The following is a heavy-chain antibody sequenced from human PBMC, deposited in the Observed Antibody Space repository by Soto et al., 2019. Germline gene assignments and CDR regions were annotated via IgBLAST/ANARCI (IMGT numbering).Heavy chain of an antibody. D-gene: IGHD6-19*01. CDR1: GFTFSSYG. Sequence: QVQLVESGGGVVQPGRSLRLSCAASGFTFSSYGMHWVRQAPGKGLEWVAVISYDGSNKYYADSVKGRFTISRDTSKNTLYLQMNSLRAEDTAVYYCAKVIAVAGTSTDYWGQGTLVTVSS. CDR3: AKVIAVAGTSTDY. J-gene: IGHJ4*02. CDR2: ISYDGSNK. V-gene: IGHV3-30*18.